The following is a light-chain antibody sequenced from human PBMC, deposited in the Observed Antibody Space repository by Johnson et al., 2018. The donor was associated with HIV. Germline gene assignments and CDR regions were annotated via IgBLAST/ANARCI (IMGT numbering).Light chain of an antibody. CDR1: SSNIGRNY. CDR2: DNN. CDR3: GTWDSSLSVYV. J-gene: IGLJ1*01. Sequence: QSVLTQPPSVSVAPGQKVTISCSGSSSNIGRNYVSWYQQLPGTAPKLLIFDNNKRPSGIPDRFSGPKSGTSATLGITGLQTGDEADYYCGTWDSSLSVYVFGTGTKVTVL. V-gene: IGLV1-51*01.